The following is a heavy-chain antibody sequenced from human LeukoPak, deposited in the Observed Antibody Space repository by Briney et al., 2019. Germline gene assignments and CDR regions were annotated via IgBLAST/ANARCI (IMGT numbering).Heavy chain of an antibody. Sequence: SETLSLTCTVSGGSISSSSHYWGWIRQPPGKGLEWIGSIYYSGSTYYNPSLKSRVTISVDTSKNQFSLKLSSVTAADTAVYYCARRSGSYYGRAFDIWGQGTMVTVSS. J-gene: IGHJ3*02. V-gene: IGHV4-39*01. CDR3: ARRSGSYYGRAFDI. CDR1: GGSISSSSHY. CDR2: IYYSGST. D-gene: IGHD1-26*01.